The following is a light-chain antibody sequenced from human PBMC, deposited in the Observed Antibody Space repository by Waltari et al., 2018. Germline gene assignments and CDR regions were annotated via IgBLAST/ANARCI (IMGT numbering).Light chain of an antibody. CDR2: WAS. CDR1: RGLLYSPNNKNY. CDR3: QQYFDTPRT. Sequence: DIVMTQSPDSLAVSLGGRATINCKSRRGLLYSPNNKNYLGWFQQGPGQPPKLLIYWASTRESGVPDRFSGSGSGSDFTLTITSLQAEDVAVYYCQQYFDTPRTFGQGTKVEI. J-gene: IGKJ1*01. V-gene: IGKV4-1*01.